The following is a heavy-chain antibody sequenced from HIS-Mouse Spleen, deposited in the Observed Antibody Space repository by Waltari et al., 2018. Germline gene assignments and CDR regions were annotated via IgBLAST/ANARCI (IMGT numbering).Heavy chain of an antibody. D-gene: IGHD2-21*02. V-gene: IGHV4-39*01. J-gene: IGHJ5*02. CDR1: CGSLSRSSYY. CDR3: ARKRTASGWFDP. Sequence: QLQLQESGPGLVKPSETLSLTSTASCGSLSRSSYYWGWIRQPPGKGLEWIGSIYYSGSTYYNPSLKSRVTISVDTSKNQFSLKLSSVTAADTAVYYCARKRTASGWFDPWGQGTLVTVSS. CDR2: IYYSGST.